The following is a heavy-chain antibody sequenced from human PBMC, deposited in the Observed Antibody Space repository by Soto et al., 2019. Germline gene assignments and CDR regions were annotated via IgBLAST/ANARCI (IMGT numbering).Heavy chain of an antibody. Sequence: PGGSLRLSCAASGFPFSDYAMSWVRQSPGKGLEWVSSISNIGDDTYYADSVKGRFTISRDNSKNTLYVQMNSLRAEDTGVYYCAKDRMKYNSGRDPLDIWGQGTMVTFSS. CDR2: ISNIGDDT. CDR1: GFPFSDYA. D-gene: IGHD1-20*01. CDR3: AKDRMKYNSGRDPLDI. V-gene: IGHV3-23*01. J-gene: IGHJ3*02.